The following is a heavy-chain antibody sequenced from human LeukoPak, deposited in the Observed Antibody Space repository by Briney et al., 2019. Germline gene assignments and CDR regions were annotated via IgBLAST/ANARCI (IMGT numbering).Heavy chain of an antibody. CDR2: IYYSGST. J-gene: IGHJ6*02. D-gene: IGHD3-3*01. V-gene: IGHV4-31*03. CDR1: GGSISSGGYY. CDR3: ARGPPNGYDFWSGYPPGGMDV. Sequence: SQTLSLTCTVSGGSISSGGYYWSWIRQHPGKGLEWIGYIYYSGSTYYNPSLKSRVTISVDTSKNQFSLKLSSVTAADTAVYYCARGPPNGYDFWSGYPPGGMDVWGQGTTVTVSS.